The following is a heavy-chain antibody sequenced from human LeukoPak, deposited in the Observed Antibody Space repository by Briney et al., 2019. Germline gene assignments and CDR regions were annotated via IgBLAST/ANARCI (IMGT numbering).Heavy chain of an antibody. V-gene: IGHV4-61*02. CDR1: GGSISSGSYY. Sequence: SQTLSLTCTVSGGSISSGSYYWSWIRQPAGKGLEWIGRIYTSGSTNYNPSLKSRVTISVDTSKNQFSLKLSSVTAADTAVYYCARGCSSTSCYQPFDYWGQGTLVTVSS. J-gene: IGHJ4*02. D-gene: IGHD2-2*01. CDR3: ARGCSSTSCYQPFDY. CDR2: IYTSGST.